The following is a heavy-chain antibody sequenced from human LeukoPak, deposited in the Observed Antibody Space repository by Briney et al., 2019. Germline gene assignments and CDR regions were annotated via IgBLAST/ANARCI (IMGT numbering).Heavy chain of an antibody. CDR1: GGSINSYY. D-gene: IGHD6-19*01. V-gene: IGHV4-59*01. CDR2: IYYSGST. Sequence: PSETLSLTCTVSGGSINSYYWSWIRQSPGKGLEWIGYIYYSGSTNNNPSLKSRVTISLDTSKNQFSLKLSSVTAADTAVYYCARGGAVGGTWDWGQGTLVTVSS. CDR3: ARGGAVGGTWD. J-gene: IGHJ4*02.